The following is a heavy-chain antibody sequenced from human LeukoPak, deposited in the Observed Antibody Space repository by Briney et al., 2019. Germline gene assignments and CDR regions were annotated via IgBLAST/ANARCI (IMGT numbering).Heavy chain of an antibody. D-gene: IGHD2-2*01. Sequence: GGSLRLSCAASGFTFSSYGMRWVRQAPGKGLEWVAFIRYDGSNKYYVDSVKGRFTISRDNAKNTLYLQMNSLRAEDTAVYYCARGCSSTSCMGYYWGQGTLVTVSS. CDR1: GFTFSSYG. CDR3: ARGCSSTSCMGYY. J-gene: IGHJ4*02. CDR2: IRYDGSNK. V-gene: IGHV3-30*02.